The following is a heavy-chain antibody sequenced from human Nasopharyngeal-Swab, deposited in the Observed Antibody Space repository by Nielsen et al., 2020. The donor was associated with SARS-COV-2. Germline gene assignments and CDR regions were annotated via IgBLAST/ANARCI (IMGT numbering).Heavy chain of an antibody. J-gene: IGHJ5*02. CDR3: VRREYSNRLDP. D-gene: IGHD2/OR15-2a*01. Sequence: SETLSLTCTVAGGSMSSSGYHWGWIRQPPGKGLEWIGSIHYGGGTYSNPPLTRRVTLPVDASRNQFSLTVTSVTAADTALYYCVRREYSNRLDPWGQGTLVTVSS. CDR2: IHYGGGT. V-gene: IGHV4-39*01. CDR1: GGSMSSSGYH.